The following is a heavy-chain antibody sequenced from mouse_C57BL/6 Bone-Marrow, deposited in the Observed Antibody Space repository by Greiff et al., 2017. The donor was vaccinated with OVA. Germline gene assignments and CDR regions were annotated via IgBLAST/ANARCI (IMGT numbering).Heavy chain of an antibody. D-gene: IGHD4-1*01. V-gene: IGHV1-15*01. CDR1: GYTFTDYE. CDR2: IDPETGGT. CDR3: TKINWDVGAMDY. J-gene: IGHJ4*01. Sequence: QVQLQQSGAELVRPGASVTLSCKASGYTFTDYEMHWVKQTPVHGLEWIGAIDPETGGTAYNQKFKGKAILTADKSSSTAYMELRSLTSEDSAVYYCTKINWDVGAMDYWGQGTSVTVSS.